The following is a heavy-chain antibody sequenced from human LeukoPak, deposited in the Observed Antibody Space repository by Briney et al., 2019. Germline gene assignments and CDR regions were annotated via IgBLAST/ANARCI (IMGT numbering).Heavy chain of an antibody. CDR3: ARVSGPHIVVVTAKYYFDY. CDR1: GGSFSGYY. Sequence: SETPSLTCAVYGGSFSGYYWSWIRQPPGKGLEWIGEINHSGSANYNPSLKSRVTISVDTSKNQFSLKLSSVTAADSAVYYCARVSGPHIVVVTAKYYFDYWGQGTLVTVSS. D-gene: IGHD2-21*02. CDR2: INHSGSA. V-gene: IGHV4-34*01. J-gene: IGHJ4*02.